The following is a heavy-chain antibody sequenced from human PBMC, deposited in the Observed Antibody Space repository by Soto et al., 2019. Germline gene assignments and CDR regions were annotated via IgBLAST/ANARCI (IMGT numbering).Heavy chain of an antibody. CDR1: GGPFSSHT. Sequence: QDQLVQSGAEVKKPGSSVKVSCKAFGGPFSSHTFSWVRQAPGQGLEWMGRIIPALGTTTYAQKFQGRVTITADESVTTVYTELNSLRTEDRAVSYCPRPDFGDYWYSDLWGRGTLVTVSS. V-gene: IGHV1-69*08. CDR2: IIPALGTT. CDR3: PRPDFGDYWYSDL. J-gene: IGHJ2*01. D-gene: IGHD4-17*01.